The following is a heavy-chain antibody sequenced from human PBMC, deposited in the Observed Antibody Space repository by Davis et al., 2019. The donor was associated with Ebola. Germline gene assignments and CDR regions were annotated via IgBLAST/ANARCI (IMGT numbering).Heavy chain of an antibody. Sequence: GESLKISCRISGFTFPDYDMTWVRQAPGKGLQWVGFIRNRDNREATQYAASVKGRFIISRDNSKDIAYLQMNSLKIEDTAVYYCARGLHLDFWGPGTLVTVSS. J-gene: IGHJ4*02. D-gene: IGHD2-15*01. CDR2: IRNRDNREAT. V-gene: IGHV3-49*04. CDR1: GFTFPDYD. CDR3: ARGLHLDF.